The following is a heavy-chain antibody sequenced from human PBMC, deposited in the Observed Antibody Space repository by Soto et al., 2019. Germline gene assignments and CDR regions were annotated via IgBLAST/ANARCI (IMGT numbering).Heavy chain of an antibody. CDR2: IHYSGST. V-gene: IGHV4-59*01. Sequence: QVQLQESGPGLVKPSETLSLTCTVSGGSISSYYWTWIRQPPGKGLEWIGFIHYSGSTNYNPSLKSRVTISLDTSKNHFSLKLSSVTAADTAVYYCARTEGLQDFWSGFSYHFDYWGQGTLVTVSS. J-gene: IGHJ4*02. CDR1: GGSISSYY. D-gene: IGHD3-3*01. CDR3: ARTEGLQDFWSGFSYHFDY.